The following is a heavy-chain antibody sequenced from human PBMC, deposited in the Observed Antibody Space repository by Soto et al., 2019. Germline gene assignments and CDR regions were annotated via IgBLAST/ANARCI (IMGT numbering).Heavy chain of an antibody. J-gene: IGHJ6*02. CDR1: GGSISSGGYY. CDR3: ARDIFGAEDYGMDV. CDR2: IYYSGST. D-gene: IGHD3-3*02. Sequence: SETLSLTCTVSGGSISSGGYYWSWIRQHPGKGLEWIGYIYYSGSTYYNPSLKSRVTISVDTSKNQFSLKLSSVTAADTAVYYCARDIFGAEDYGMDVWGQGTTVTVSS. V-gene: IGHV4-31*03.